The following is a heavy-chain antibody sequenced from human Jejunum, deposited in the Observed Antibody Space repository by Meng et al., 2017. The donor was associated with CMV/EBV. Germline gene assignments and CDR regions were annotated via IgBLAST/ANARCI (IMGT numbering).Heavy chain of an antibody. D-gene: IGHD3-10*01. Sequence: YYWSWIRQYPGKGLEWIGHIYYSGRTDYNPSLKSRITASVDTSKNQFSLKLSSVTAADTAVYYCARTLGETTDYGSGTYLPMYWFDPWGRGTLVTVSS. CDR3: ARTLGETTDYGSGTYLPMYWFDP. CDR2: IYYSGRT. V-gene: IGHV4-31*02. J-gene: IGHJ5*02. CDR1: YY.